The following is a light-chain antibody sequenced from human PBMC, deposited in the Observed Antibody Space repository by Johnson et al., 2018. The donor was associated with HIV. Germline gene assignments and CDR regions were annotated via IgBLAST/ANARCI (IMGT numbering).Light chain of an antibody. Sequence: QSVLTQPPSVSAAPGQKVTISCFGSDSNIGNNYVSWYQQLPGTAPKLLIYDNDKRPSGIPDRFSGSKYGTSATLGITGLQTGDEAVYYFGTWESSLSGTDVLGTGTKVTVL. CDR2: DND. CDR1: DSNIGNNY. CDR3: GTWESSLSGTDV. J-gene: IGLJ1*01. V-gene: IGLV1-51*01.